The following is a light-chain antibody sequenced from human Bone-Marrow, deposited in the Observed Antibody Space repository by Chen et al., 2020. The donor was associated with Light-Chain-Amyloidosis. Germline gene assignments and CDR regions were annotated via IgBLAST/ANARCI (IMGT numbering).Light chain of an antibody. J-gene: IGLJ3*02. CDR1: NIGSTS. Sequence: SYVLTQPSSVSVAPGQTATIACGGNNIGSTSVHWYQKRPGQAPLLVVYDDSDRPSGIPERLSGSNSGNTATLTISRVEAGDEADYYCQVWDRSSDLPVFGGGTKLTVL. CDR3: QVWDRSSDLPV. V-gene: IGLV3-21*02. CDR2: DDS.